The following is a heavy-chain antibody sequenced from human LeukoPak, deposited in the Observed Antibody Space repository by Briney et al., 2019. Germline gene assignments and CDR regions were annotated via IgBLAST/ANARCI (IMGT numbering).Heavy chain of an antibody. CDR3: ASDSAVAY. J-gene: IGHJ4*02. Sequence: GGSLRLSCAASGFSFSRYWMHWVRQAPGKGLVWVSRINSDGNTTNYADSVKGRFTISRDNAKNTLYLQMNSLRVEDTAVYYCASDSAVAYWGQGTLVTVSS. D-gene: IGHD6-19*01. V-gene: IGHV3-74*01. CDR1: GFSFSRYW. CDR2: INSDGNTT.